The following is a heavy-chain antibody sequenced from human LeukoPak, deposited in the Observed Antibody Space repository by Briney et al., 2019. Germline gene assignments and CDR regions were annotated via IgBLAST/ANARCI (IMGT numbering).Heavy chain of an antibody. D-gene: IGHD3-22*01. CDR3: ARDKGYYDSSGSNFDY. CDR1: GFTFSSYA. V-gene: IGHV3-30*04. CDR2: ISYDGSNK. Sequence: GGSLRLSCAASGFTFSSYAMHWVRQAPGKGLEWVAVISYDGSNKYYADSVKGRFTISRDNSKNTLYLQMNSLRAEDTAVYYCARDKGYYDSSGSNFDYWGQGTLVTVSS. J-gene: IGHJ4*02.